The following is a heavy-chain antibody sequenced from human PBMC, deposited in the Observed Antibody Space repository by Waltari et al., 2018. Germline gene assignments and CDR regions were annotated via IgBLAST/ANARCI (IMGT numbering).Heavy chain of an antibody. CDR1: GGSISSGGYY. CDR2: IYYSGST. J-gene: IGHJ3*02. D-gene: IGHD3-22*01. Sequence: QVQLQESGPGLVKPSQTLSLTCTVSGGSISSGGYYWSWIRQHPGKGLEWIGYIYYSGSTYYNPSLKSRVTISVDTSKNQFSLKLSSVTAADTAVYYCASGESSGYYARNAFDIWGQGTMVTVSS. V-gene: IGHV4-31*03. CDR3: ASGESSGYYARNAFDI.